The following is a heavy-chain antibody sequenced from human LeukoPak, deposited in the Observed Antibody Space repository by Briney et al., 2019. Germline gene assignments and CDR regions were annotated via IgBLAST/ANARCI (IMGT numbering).Heavy chain of an antibody. CDR1: GFTFSSYA. CDR3: ARGQHRVAYSDDAFDI. V-gene: IGHV3-30*04. D-gene: IGHD2-15*01. Sequence: RGSLRLSCAASGFTFSSYAMHWVRQAPGKGVGWVAFKRYDGSATYYADSVKGRFIISRDNSKNTLYLQMNTLRAEDTAVYYCARGQHRVAYSDDAFDIWGQGTMVTVSS. J-gene: IGHJ3*02. CDR2: KRYDGSAT.